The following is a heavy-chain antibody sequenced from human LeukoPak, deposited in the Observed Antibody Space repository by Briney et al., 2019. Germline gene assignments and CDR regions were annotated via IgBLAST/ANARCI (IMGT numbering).Heavy chain of an antibody. CDR2: IYYSGST. V-gene: IGHV4-59*01. CDR3: ARESYDSSGYYYGGYYYYMGV. D-gene: IGHD3-22*01. CDR1: GGSITSYY. J-gene: IGHJ6*03. Sequence: SETLSLTCTVSGGSITSYYWSWIRQPPGKGLEWIGYIYYSGSTNYNPSLKSRVTISVDTSKNQFSLKLSSVTAADTAVYYCARESYDSSGYYYGGYYYYMGVWGKGTTVSVSS.